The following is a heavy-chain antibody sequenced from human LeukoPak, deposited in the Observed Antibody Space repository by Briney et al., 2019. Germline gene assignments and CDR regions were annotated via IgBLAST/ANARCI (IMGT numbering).Heavy chain of an antibody. CDR3: ARDTYYDSSGPLGY. Sequence: GGSLRLSCAASGFTFSFYSMNWVRQAPGKGLEWVSYISSSGSTIYYADSVKGRFTISRDNAKNSLYLQMNSLRAEDTAVYYCARDTYYDSSGPLGYWGQGTLVTVSS. J-gene: IGHJ4*02. CDR1: GFTFSFYS. CDR2: ISSSGSTI. V-gene: IGHV3-48*04. D-gene: IGHD3-22*01.